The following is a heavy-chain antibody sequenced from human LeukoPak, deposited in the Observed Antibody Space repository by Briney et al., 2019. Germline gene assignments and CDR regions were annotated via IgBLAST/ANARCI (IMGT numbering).Heavy chain of an antibody. D-gene: IGHD3-22*01. CDR1: GGTFSSYA. CDR3: ARRPLYDSSGYSLPYDY. V-gene: IGHV1-69*13. Sequence: SVKVSCKAPGGTFSSYAISWVRQAPGQGLEWMGGIIPIFGTANYAQKFQGRVTITADESTSTAYMELSSLRSEDTAVYYCARRPLYDSSGYSLPYDYWGQGTLVTVSS. J-gene: IGHJ4*02. CDR2: IIPIFGTA.